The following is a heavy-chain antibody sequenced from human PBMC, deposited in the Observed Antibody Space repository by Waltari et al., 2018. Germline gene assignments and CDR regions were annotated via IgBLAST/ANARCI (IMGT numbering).Heavy chain of an antibody. D-gene: IGHD3-10*01. J-gene: IGHJ4*02. Sequence: QVQLVESGGGVVQPGGSLRLSCAASGFTFHSYGMHWLRHATGKGLEWVAFIRYDGSNKYYADSVKGRFTISRDNSKNTLYLQMNSLRAEDTAVYYCAKDLITMVRGVRGDYWGQGTLVTVSS. CDR1: GFTFHSYG. CDR2: IRYDGSNK. CDR3: AKDLITMVRGVRGDY. V-gene: IGHV3-30*02.